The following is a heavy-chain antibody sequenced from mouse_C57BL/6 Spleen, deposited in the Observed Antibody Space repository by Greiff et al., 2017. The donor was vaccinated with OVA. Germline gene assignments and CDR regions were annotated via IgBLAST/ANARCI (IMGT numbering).Heavy chain of an antibody. CDR3: VRHVYYGSSPYFDY. Sequence: EVQLVESGGGLVQPKGSLKLSCAASGFSFNTYAMNWVRQAPGKGLEWVARIRSKSNNYATYYADSVKDRFTISRDDSESMLYLQMNNLKTEDTAMYYCVRHVYYGSSPYFDYWGQGTTLTVSS. J-gene: IGHJ2*01. CDR1: GFSFNTYA. V-gene: IGHV10-1*01. CDR2: IRSKSNNYAT. D-gene: IGHD1-1*01.